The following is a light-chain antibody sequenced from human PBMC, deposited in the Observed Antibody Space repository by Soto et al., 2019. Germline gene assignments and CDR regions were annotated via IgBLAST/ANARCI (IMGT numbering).Light chain of an antibody. CDR2: GVS. V-gene: IGKV3-20*01. CDR3: QQYSIYSRT. Sequence: EVVLTQSPGTLSLSPGERATLSCRASQSVSGSDLAWYQQKSGQAPRLLISGVSNRATGTPDRFSGSGSGTDFTLTISSLQPDDFATYYCQQYSIYSRTFGQGTRLEIK. CDR1: QSVSGSD. J-gene: IGKJ5*01.